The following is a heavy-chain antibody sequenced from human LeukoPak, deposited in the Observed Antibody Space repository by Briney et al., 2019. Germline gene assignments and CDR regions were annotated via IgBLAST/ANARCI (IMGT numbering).Heavy chain of an antibody. CDR1: GFTFSSYS. CDR2: ISSSSSYI. J-gene: IGHJ4*02. D-gene: IGHD2-2*02. V-gene: IGHV3-21*01. CDR3: ARVFCSSTSCYKGNFDY. Sequence: GGSLRLSCAASGFTFSSYSMNWVRQAPGKGLEWVSYISSSSSYIYYADSVKGRFTISRDNAKNSLYLQMNSLRAEDTAVYYCARVFCSSTSCYKGNFDYWGQGTLVTVSS.